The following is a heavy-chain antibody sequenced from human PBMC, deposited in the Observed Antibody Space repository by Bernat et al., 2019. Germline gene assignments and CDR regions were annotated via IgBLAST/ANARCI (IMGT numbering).Heavy chain of an antibody. J-gene: IGHJ4*02. CDR2: ISYDGSNK. CDR1: GFTFSSYA. V-gene: IGHV3-30-3*01. Sequence: QVQLVESGGGVVQPGRSLRLSCAASGFTFSSYAMHWVRQAPGKGLEWVAVISYDGSNKYYADSVKGRFTISRDNSKNTLYLQMNSLRAEDTAVYYCKLRFLEWSDYWGQGTQVTVSS. CDR3: KLRFLEWSDY. D-gene: IGHD3-3*01.